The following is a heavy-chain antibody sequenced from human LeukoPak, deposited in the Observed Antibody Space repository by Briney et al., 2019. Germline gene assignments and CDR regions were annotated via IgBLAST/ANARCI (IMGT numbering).Heavy chain of an antibody. Sequence: GGSLRLSCAASGFTFSSYWMSWVRQAPGKGLEWVANIKEDGSEKYYVDSVKGRFTISRDNAKNSLYLQMNSLRAEDTAVYYCAKDPTKAVGFSHIDYWGPGTLVTVSS. J-gene: IGHJ4*02. CDR3: AKDPTKAVGFSHIDY. CDR2: IKEDGSEK. D-gene: IGHD5-12*01. V-gene: IGHV3-7*01. CDR1: GFTFSSYW.